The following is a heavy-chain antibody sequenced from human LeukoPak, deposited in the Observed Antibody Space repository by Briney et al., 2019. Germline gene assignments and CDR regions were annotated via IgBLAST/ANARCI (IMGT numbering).Heavy chain of an antibody. Sequence: GGSLRLSCPASGFTFSGYGMHWVRKAPGKGLEWVAVILYDGRNTYYADSVKGRFTISRDNSKNTLYLQMNSLRPEDTAVYYCAKCFVGYCSGGSCFSLVDYWGQGSLVTVSS. D-gene: IGHD2-15*01. CDR3: AKCFVGYCSGGSCFSLVDY. J-gene: IGHJ4*02. CDR2: ILYDGRNT. CDR1: GFTFSGYG. V-gene: IGHV3-30*18.